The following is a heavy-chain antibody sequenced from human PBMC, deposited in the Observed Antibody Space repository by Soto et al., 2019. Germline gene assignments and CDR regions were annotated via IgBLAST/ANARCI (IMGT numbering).Heavy chain of an antibody. CDR1: GGSISSYY. J-gene: IGHJ3*02. V-gene: IGHV4-59*01. CDR3: AREYYDYIWGSYRRLAGRAFDI. D-gene: IGHD3-16*02. CDR2: IYYSGST. Sequence: SETLSLTCTVSGGSISSYYWSWIRQPPGKGLEWIGYIYYSGSTNYNPSLKSRVTISVDTSKNQFSLKLSSVTAADTAVYYCAREYYDYIWGSYRRLAGRAFDIWGQGTMVTVSS.